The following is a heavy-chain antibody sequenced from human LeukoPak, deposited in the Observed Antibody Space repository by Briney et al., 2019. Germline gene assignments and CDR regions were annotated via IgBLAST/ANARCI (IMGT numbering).Heavy chain of an antibody. CDR1: GYTFTGYY. CDR2: INPSGGST. CDR3: ARAWVGLSSGYYGYWYFDL. V-gene: IGHV1-46*01. D-gene: IGHD3-22*01. J-gene: IGHJ2*01. Sequence: ASVKVSCKASGYTFTGYYMHWVRQAPGQGLEWMGIINPSGGSTSYAQKFQGRVTMTRDTSTSTVYMELSSLRSEDTAVYYCARAWVGLSSGYYGYWYFDLWGRGTLVTVSS.